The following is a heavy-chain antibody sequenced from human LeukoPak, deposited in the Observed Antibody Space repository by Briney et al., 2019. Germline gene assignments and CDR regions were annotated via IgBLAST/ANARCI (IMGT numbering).Heavy chain of an antibody. V-gene: IGHV3-7*03. J-gene: IGHJ4*02. CDR2: IKQDGSEK. D-gene: IGHD2-2*01. CDR3: TTVVPAAHVGHY. CDR1: GFTFSSYW. Sequence: PGGSLRLSCAASGFTFSSYWMSWVRQAPGKGLEWVANIKQDGSEKYYVDSVKGRFTISRDNAKNSLYLQMNSLKTEDTAVYYCTTVVPAAHVGHYWGQGTLVTVSS.